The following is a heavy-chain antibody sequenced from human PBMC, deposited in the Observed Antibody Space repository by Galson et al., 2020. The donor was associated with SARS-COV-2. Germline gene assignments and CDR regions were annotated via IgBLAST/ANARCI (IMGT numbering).Heavy chain of an antibody. CDR1: GGSFSGYY. CDR3: ARGPSSRITIVGVVTKKRNRYYYGMDV. V-gene: IGHV4-34*01. Sequence: SETLSLTCAVYGGSFSGYYWSWIRQPPGKGLERIGEINHSGSTNYNPSLKSRVTISVDTSKNQFSLKLSSVTAADTAVYYCARGPSSRITIVGVVTKKRNRYYYGMDVWGQGTTVTVSS. D-gene: IGHD3-3*01. J-gene: IGHJ6*02. CDR2: INHSGST.